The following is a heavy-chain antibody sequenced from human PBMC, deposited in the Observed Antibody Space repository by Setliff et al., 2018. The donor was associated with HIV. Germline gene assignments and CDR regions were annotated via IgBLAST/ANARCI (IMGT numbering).Heavy chain of an antibody. CDR1: GDSTSSSSSY. D-gene: IGHD1-1*01. J-gene: IGHJ4*02. CDR2: IYSSGNT. V-gene: IGHV4-39*01. CDR3: ATTTAPAGPFDY. Sequence: SETLSLTCTVSGDSTSSSSSYWGWIRQPPGKGLEWIGSIYSSGNTYYNPSLKSRAAISLNTSKNQFSLRLRSVTAADTAIYCCATTTAPAGPFDYWGLGTLVTVSS.